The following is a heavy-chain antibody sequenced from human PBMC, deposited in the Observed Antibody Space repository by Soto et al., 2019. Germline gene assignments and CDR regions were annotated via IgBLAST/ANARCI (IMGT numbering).Heavy chain of an antibody. CDR3: AKGRSYYYYYGVDV. V-gene: IGHV3-23*01. CDR1: GFTFSSYA. Sequence: GGSLRLSCAASGFTFSSYAMSWVRQAPGKGLEWVSAISGSGGTTYYADSVKGRFTISRDNSKNTLYLQMNSLRAEDTALYYCAKGRSYYYYYGVDVWGQGTTVTVSS. CDR2: ISGSGGTT. J-gene: IGHJ6*02.